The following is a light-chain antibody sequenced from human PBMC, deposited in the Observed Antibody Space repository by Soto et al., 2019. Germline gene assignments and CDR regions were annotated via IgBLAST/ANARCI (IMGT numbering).Light chain of an antibody. V-gene: IGLV1-44*01. Sequence: QTVVTQPPSASGTPGQRVTISCSGSSSSVASNSVTWYQQVPGTAPRLLMYNNDQRPSGVPDRFSGSKSGTSASLAISGLQSEDEAAYYCAAWDDTLKGWVFGGGTNLTVL. CDR3: AAWDDTLKGWV. CDR2: NND. CDR1: SSSVASNS. J-gene: IGLJ3*02.